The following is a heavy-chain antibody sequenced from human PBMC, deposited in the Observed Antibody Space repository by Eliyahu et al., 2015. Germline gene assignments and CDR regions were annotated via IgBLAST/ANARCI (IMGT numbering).Heavy chain of an antibody. CDR3: TTDIVTEGDYGDWNWFDP. Sequence: EVQLVESGGGLVKPGGSLRLSCAASGFTFSNAWMSWVRQAPGKGLEWVGRIKSKTDGGTTDYAAPVKGRFTISRDDSKNTLYLQMNSLKTEDTAVYYCTTDIVTEGDYGDWNWFDPWGQGTLVTVSS. J-gene: IGHJ5*02. D-gene: IGHD4-17*01. V-gene: IGHV3-15*01. CDR2: IKSKTDGGTT. CDR1: GFTFSNAW.